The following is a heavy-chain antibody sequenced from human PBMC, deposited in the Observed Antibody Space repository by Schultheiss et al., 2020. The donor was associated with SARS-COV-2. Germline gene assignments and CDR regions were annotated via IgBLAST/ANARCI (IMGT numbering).Heavy chain of an antibody. J-gene: IGHJ5*02. CDR1: GGSISSGDYY. CDR3: VRVMGVVAASWFDP. D-gene: IGHD2-15*01. CDR2: IYYSGST. Sequence: SETLSLTCTVSGGSISSGDYYWSWIRQPPGKGLEWIGYIYYSGSTYYNPSLKSRVTISVDTSKNQFSLKLSSVTAADTAVYYCVRVMGVVAASWFDPWGRGTLVTVSS. V-gene: IGHV4-30-4*01.